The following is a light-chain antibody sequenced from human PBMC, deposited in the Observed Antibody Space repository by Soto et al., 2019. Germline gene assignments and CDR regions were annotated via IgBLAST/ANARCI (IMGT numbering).Light chain of an antibody. CDR1: QNINMW. Sequence: IHMPQSPSTLSASVGDTVTITCRASQNINMWLAWYQHKPGQAPKPLIYKASTLESGVPSRFSGNASGTEFSLTIRSLQPDDSATYFCQQYNYYWTFGQGAKVEIK. CDR2: KAS. J-gene: IGKJ1*01. CDR3: QQYNYYWT. V-gene: IGKV1-5*03.